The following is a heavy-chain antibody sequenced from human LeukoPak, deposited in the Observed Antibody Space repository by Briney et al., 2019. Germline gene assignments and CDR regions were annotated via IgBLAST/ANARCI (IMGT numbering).Heavy chain of an antibody. Sequence: PGRSLRLSCAASGFTFDNYAMHWVRQAPGKGLEWVSGISWNSGSIGYADSVKGRFTISRDNAKNSLYLQMNSLRAEDTALYYCAKAPYYDLWSGYYPYFDYWGQGTLVTVSS. V-gene: IGHV3-9*01. CDR1: GFTFDNYA. J-gene: IGHJ4*02. D-gene: IGHD3-3*01. CDR3: AKAPYYDLWSGYYPYFDY. CDR2: ISWNSGSI.